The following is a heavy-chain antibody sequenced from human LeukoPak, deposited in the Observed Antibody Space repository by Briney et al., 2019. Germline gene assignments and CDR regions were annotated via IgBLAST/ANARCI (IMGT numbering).Heavy chain of an antibody. CDR3: AKYRAMIVVALDY. CDR1: GFTFSSYA. J-gene: IGHJ4*02. D-gene: IGHD3-22*01. CDR2: ISVSGGST. V-gene: IGHV3-23*01. Sequence: GGSLRLSCAASGFTFSSYAMSWVRPAPGKGLEWVSGISVSGGSTYYADSVKGRFTISRDNSKNTLYLQMNSLRAEDTAVYYCAKYRAMIVVALDYWGQGTLVTVSS.